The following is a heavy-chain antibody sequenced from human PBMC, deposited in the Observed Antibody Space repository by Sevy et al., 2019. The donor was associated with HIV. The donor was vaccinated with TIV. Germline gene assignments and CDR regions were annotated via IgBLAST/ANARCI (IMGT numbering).Heavy chain of an antibody. D-gene: IGHD2-15*01. V-gene: IGHV3-48*01. CDR1: GFTFSTYT. Sequence: GSLRLSCVASGFTFSTYTMNWVRQAPGKGPECVSYISSSSSTIYYADSVKGRFTISRDNAKNSLYLQMNSLRAEDTAVYYCANCCSGDGFDYWGQGILVTVSS. J-gene: IGHJ4*02. CDR2: ISSSSSTI. CDR3: ANCCSGDGFDY.